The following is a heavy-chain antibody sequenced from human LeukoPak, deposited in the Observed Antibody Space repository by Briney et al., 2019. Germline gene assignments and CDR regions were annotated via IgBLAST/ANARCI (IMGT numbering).Heavy chain of an antibody. CDR3: AKFGGSYYFDY. J-gene: IGHJ4*02. CDR1: GFTFSSYA. V-gene: IGHV3-23*01. D-gene: IGHD1-26*01. Sequence: GGSLRLSCAASGFTFSSYAMSWDRQAPGKGLEWVSAISGSGGSTYYADSVKGRFTISRDNSKNTLYLQMNSLRAVDTAVYYCAKFGGSYYFDYWGQGTLVTVSS. CDR2: ISGSGGST.